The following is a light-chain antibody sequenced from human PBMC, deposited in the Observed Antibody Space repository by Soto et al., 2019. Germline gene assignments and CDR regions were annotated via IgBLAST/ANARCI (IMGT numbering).Light chain of an antibody. J-gene: IGKJ1*01. CDR2: KSS. CDR1: HSISTW. V-gene: IGKV1-5*03. Sequence: DIQMTQSPSTLSASVGDRVTITCRASHSISTWLAWYQQRPGKAPKVLIYKSSTLESGVPSRFSGSGSGTEFALTISSLQPDDLATYYCQQYKNETWTFGQGTKVDIK. CDR3: QQYKNETWT.